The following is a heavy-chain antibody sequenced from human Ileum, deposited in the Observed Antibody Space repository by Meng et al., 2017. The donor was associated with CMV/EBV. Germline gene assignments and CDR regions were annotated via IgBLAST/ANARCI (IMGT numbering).Heavy chain of an antibody. D-gene: IGHD2-15*01. CDR1: GCCISSCKCY. J-gene: IGHJ4*02. V-gene: IGHV4-30-4*08. CDR2: ICYSGSP. Sequence: ASARVLMQSEQSLPLTCAVSGCCISSCKCYCSWTGRPPGKGLECICYICYSGSPYYHPSLKSRVTISLDTSNTQFFLNLRSAAAADSAVYYCVSPVVAGSFDYWGQGALVTVSS. CDR3: VSPVVAGSFDY.